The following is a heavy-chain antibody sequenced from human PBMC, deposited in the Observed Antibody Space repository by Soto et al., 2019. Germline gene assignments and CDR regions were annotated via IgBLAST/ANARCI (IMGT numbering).Heavy chain of an antibody. V-gene: IGHV3-7*01. CDR2: VDQDGSAK. J-gene: IGHJ4*02. D-gene: IGHD3-22*01. Sequence: GGSLRLSCAASGFAFNRYYMSWVRQAPGKGLEWVATVDQDGSAKYYVDSVKGRFTISRDNAKNSLYVQMNSLRGEDTAVYYCARYCAYDSIYCCPSDRLDYRGQGTLVTVSS. CDR1: GFAFNRYY. CDR3: ARYCAYDSIYCCPSDRLDY.